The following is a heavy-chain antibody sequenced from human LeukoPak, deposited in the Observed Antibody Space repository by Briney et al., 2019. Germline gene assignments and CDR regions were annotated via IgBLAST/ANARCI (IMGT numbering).Heavy chain of an antibody. CDR3: ARSHLRPHFDY. CDR2: ISSSSSTI. CDR1: GFTFTSFD. V-gene: IGHV3-48*01. J-gene: IGHJ4*02. Sequence: PGGSLRLSCTASGFTFTSFDMNWVRQAPGKGLEWVSYISSSSSTIYYADSVKGRFTISRDNAKNSLYLQMNSLRAEDTAVYYCARSHLRPHFDYWGQGTLVTVSS.